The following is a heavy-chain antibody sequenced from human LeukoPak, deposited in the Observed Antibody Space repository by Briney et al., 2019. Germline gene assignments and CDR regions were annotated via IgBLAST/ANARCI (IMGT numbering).Heavy chain of an antibody. CDR1: GFTFSSYA. V-gene: IGHV3-30*18. D-gene: IGHD3-16*01. CDR3: VKESYDYVWERAEYYYSMDV. Sequence: GGSLRLSCAASGFTFSSYAMSWVRQAPGKGLEWVAVISYDGSNKYYADSVKGRFTISRDNSKNTLYLQMSSLRAEDTAVYYCVKESYDYVWERAEYYYSMDVWGQGTTVTVSS. J-gene: IGHJ6*02. CDR2: ISYDGSNK.